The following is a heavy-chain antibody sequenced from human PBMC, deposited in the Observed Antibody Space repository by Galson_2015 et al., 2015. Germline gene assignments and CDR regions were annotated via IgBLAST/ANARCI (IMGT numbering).Heavy chain of an antibody. J-gene: IGHJ3*01. Sequence: SLRLSCAASGITFSSYEMNWVRQAPGKGLEWISYISSSGTNIFYADSVKGRFTISRDNAKNSLSLQMNSLRAEDTAVYYCTRGGSCTGGTCYLFNAFDVWGQGTVVTVSS. CDR1: GITFSSYE. V-gene: IGHV3-48*03. CDR2: ISSSGTNI. CDR3: TRGGSCTGGTCYLFNAFDV. D-gene: IGHD2-8*02.